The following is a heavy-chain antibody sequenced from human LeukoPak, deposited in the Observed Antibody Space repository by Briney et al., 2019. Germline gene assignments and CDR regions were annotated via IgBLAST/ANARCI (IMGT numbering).Heavy chain of an antibody. V-gene: IGHV4-34*01. D-gene: IGHD3-10*01. J-gene: IGHJ4*02. CDR1: GGSLGGYY. CDR2: INHSGRT. CDR3: ARGVSLWFGELSAPGNFDY. Sequence: TSETLSLTCAVYGGSLGGYYWNWIRQPPGKGLEWIGEINHSGRTNYNPSLKSRVTISVDTSKNQISLKLRSVTAADAAVYYCARGVSLWFGELSAPGNFDYWGQGTLVTVSS.